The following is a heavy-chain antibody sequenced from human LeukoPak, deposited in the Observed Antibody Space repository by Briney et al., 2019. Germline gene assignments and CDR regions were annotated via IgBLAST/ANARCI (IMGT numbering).Heavy chain of an antibody. CDR2: IIPIFGTT. Sequence: KISCKGSGYSFTSYWIGWVRQAPGQGLEWMGGIIPIFGTTNYAQKFQGRVTITADESTSTAYMELSSLRSEDTAVYYCARDFSSWYERPHTGFDYWGQGTLVTVSS. CDR3: ARDFSSWYERPHTGFDY. CDR1: GYSFTSYW. J-gene: IGHJ4*02. V-gene: IGHV1-69*01. D-gene: IGHD6-13*01.